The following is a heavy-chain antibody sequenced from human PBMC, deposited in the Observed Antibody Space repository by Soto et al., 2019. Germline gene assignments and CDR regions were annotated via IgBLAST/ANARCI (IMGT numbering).Heavy chain of an antibody. CDR3: AKGGLGYSLTPFDY. CDR1: GFTFSSYA. V-gene: IGHV3-23*01. J-gene: IGHJ4*02. CDR2: ISGSGGST. Sequence: GGSLRLSCAASGFTFSSYAMSWVRQAPGKGLEWVSAISGSGGSTYYADSVKGRFTISRGNSKNTLYLQMNSLRAEDTAVYYCAKGGLGYSLTPFDYWGQGTLVTVSS. D-gene: IGHD5-18*01.